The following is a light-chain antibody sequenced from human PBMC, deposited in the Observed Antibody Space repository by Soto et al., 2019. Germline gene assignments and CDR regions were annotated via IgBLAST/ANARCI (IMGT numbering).Light chain of an antibody. CDR2: DVS. V-gene: IGLV2-14*01. Sequence: QSVLTQPASVSGSPGQSITISCTGTSSDVGGYNYVSWYQQHPGKAPKLMIDDVSNRPSGVSNRFSGSKSGNTASLTSSGLQAEDEADYYCSSYTSSSTLGHVVFGGGTKLTVL. J-gene: IGLJ2*01. CDR3: SSYTSSSTLGHVV. CDR1: SSDVGGYNY.